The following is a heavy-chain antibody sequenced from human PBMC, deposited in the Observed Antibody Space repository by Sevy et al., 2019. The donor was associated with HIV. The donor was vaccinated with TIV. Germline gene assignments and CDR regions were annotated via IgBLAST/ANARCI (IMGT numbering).Heavy chain of an antibody. V-gene: IGHV3-53*01. J-gene: IGHJ3*02. CDR3: ASQLGIGAFDI. CDR1: GLSVSRNY. D-gene: IGHD7-27*01. Sequence: GGSLRLSCAASGLSVSRNYLSWVRQAPGKGLEWVSVIYAGGSTYYADSVKGRFTVSRDKAKNTLYYQMNSLRDEDTAVYYCASQLGIGAFDIWGQGTMVTVSS. CDR2: IYAGGST.